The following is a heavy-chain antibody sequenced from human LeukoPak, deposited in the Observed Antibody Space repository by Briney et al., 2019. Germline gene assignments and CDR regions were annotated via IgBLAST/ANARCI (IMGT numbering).Heavy chain of an antibody. CDR3: ARAARVVTASSWFDP. CDR2: IYYSGST. Sequence: TSETLSLTCAVSGYSISSSNWWGWIRQPPGKGLEWIGYIYYSGSTYYNPSLKSRVTIPVDTSKNQFSLKLSSVTAADTAVYYCARAARVVTASSWFDPWGQGTLVTVSS. V-gene: IGHV4-28*03. D-gene: IGHD2-21*02. J-gene: IGHJ5*02. CDR1: GYSISSSNW.